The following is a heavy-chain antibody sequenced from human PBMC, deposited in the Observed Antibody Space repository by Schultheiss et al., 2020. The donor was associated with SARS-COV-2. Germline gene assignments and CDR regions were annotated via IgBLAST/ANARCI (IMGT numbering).Heavy chain of an antibody. Sequence: SETLSLTCTVSGGSISSSSYYWSWIRQPAGKGLEWIGRIYTSGSTNYNPSLKSRVTISVDTSKNQFSLKLSSVTAADTAVYYCARQERFLEWHHTYWGQGTLVTVSS. V-gene: IGHV4-61*02. CDR3: ARQERFLEWHHTY. CDR1: GGSISSSSYY. D-gene: IGHD3-3*01. CDR2: IYTSGST. J-gene: IGHJ4*02.